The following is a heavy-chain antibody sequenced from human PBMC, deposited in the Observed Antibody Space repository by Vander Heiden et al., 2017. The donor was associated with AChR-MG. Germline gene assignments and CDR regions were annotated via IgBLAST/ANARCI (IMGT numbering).Heavy chain of an antibody. J-gene: IGHJ4*02. Sequence: QVHLVQSGAEVKKPGSSVKVSCQASGGPFRKASGGTFSSYTISWVRQAPGQGLEWMGAIIPIFGTVNFAQNFQGRVTITADESTTTVYMELSGLRSQDTAVYFCALSDSGSSQGGTIEEIWGQGTLGTVSS. D-gene: IGHD3-10*01. CDR1: GGTFSSYT. V-gene: IGHV1-69*01. CDR3: ALSDSGSSQGGTIEEI. CDR2: IIPIFGTV.